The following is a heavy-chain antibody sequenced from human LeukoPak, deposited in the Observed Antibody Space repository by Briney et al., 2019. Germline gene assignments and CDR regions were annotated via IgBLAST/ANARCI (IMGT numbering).Heavy chain of an antibody. Sequence: PGGSLRLSCAAPGITVNSTYISWVRQAPGKGLEWGSVAYSDGNTYYAGSVKGRFTISRDNSKNTLFLQMNSLSAEDTAVYYCARLFGSGWPGYFYYAMDVWGQGTTVAVSS. CDR1: GITVNSTY. D-gene: IGHD6-19*01. J-gene: IGHJ6*02. CDR2: AYSDGNT. CDR3: ARLFGSGWPGYFYYAMDV. V-gene: IGHV3-66*04.